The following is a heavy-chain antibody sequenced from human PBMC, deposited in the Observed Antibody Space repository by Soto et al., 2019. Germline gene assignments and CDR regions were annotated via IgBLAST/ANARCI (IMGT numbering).Heavy chain of an antibody. CDR2: IYYSRST. J-gene: IGHJ4*02. Sequence: QVQLQESGPGLVKPSQTLSLTCTVSGGSISSGDYYWSWIRQPAGKGLEWIGYIYYSRSTYYNRSLRSRVTISVDTSKNQFSLKLSSVTAADTAVYYCARERGDYDFWSGYQDYWGQGTLVTVSS. CDR3: ARERGDYDFWSGYQDY. D-gene: IGHD3-3*01. CDR1: GGSISSGDYY. V-gene: IGHV4-30-4*01.